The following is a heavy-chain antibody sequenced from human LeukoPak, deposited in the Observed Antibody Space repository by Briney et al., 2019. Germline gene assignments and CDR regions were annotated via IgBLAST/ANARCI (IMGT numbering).Heavy chain of an antibody. CDR3: ARAPYLSSGS. D-gene: IGHD3-22*01. V-gene: IGHV4-34*01. CDR1: GGSFSGYY. CDR2: IDHSGST. J-gene: IGHJ3*01. Sequence: PSETLSLTCAVYGGSFSGYYWSWIRQPPGKGLEWIWEIDHSGSTNYNPYLKSRVTISLDTSKNQFSLKLSSVTAADTAVYYCARAPYLSSGSWGQGILVAVSS.